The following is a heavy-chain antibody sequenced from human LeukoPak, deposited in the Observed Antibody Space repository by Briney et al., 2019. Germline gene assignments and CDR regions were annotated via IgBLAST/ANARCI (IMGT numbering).Heavy chain of an antibody. CDR1: GFTFSGSA. CDR2: IRSKANSYAT. J-gene: IGHJ4*02. Sequence: PGGSLRLSCAASGFTFSGSAMHWVRQASGEGLEWVGRIRSKANSYATAYAASVEGRFTISRDDSKNTAYLQMNSLKTEDTAVYYCTRPEYYYDSSGYRDWGQGTLVTVSS. CDR3: TRPEYYYDSSGYRD. D-gene: IGHD3-22*01. V-gene: IGHV3-73*01.